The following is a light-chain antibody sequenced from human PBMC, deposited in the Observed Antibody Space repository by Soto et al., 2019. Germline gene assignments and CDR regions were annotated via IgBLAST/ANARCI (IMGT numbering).Light chain of an antibody. CDR1: QSVRNSY. CDR2: GAS. CDR3: QQYGSSPYT. J-gene: IGKJ2*01. Sequence: EILLTQSPGTLSLSPGERATLSCRASQSVRNSYLAWYQQKPGQAPRLRIYGASGRATGIPYRFSGSGSGTDFTLTISRLEPEDFAVYYCQQYGSSPYTFGQGTKLEI. V-gene: IGKV3-20*01.